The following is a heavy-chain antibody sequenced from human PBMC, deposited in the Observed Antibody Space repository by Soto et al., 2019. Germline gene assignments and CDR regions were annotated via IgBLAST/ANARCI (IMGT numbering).Heavy chain of an antibody. D-gene: IGHD3-22*01. Sequence: EVQLVQSGAEVKKPGESLKISCKGSGYSFTNYWIGWVRQMPGKGLEWMGIIYPGDSDTRYSPSFQGQVIISADRSISTAYLQWSGLKDSDTAMYYCARQEYYSDSSGFYTYFDFWGQGTLVTVSS. CDR1: GYSFTNYW. J-gene: IGHJ4*02. CDR2: IYPGDSDT. V-gene: IGHV5-51*01. CDR3: ARQEYYSDSSGFYTYFDF.